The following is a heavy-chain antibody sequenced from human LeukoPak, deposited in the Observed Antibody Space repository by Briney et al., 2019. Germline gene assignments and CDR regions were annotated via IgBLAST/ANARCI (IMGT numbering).Heavy chain of an antibody. J-gene: IGHJ2*01. CDR3: ARPSGSPYWYFDL. D-gene: IGHD3-3*01. V-gene: IGHV4-39*01. Sequence: SETLPLTCTVSGGSVSSSVSYWGWLRQPPGKGLEWIGTVFYSGNTYYNPSLKSRVTISVDRSKNQFFLSLYFVTAADTAMYYCARPSGSPYWYFDLWGRGILVTVSP. CDR1: GGSVSSSVSY. CDR2: VFYSGNT.